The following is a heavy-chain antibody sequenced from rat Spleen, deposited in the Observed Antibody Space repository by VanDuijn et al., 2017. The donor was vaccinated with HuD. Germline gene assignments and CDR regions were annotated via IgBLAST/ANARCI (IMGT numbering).Heavy chain of an antibody. J-gene: IGHJ2*01. V-gene: IGHV5-31*01. CDR1: GFTFNNYW. CDR3: TTDGQGARFAY. D-gene: IGHD5-1*01. CDR2: INYDGSST. Sequence: EVQLVESGGGLVQPGRSLKLSCVASGFTFNNYWMTWIRQTPGKGLEWVATINYDGSSTYYRDSVKGRFTISRDNTRSTLYLQMDSLRSEDTATYFCTTDGQGARFAYWGQGVMVTVSA.